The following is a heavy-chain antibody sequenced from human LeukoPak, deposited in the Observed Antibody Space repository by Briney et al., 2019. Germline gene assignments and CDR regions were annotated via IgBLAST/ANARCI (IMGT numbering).Heavy chain of an antibody. V-gene: IGHV3-23*01. D-gene: IGHD3-3*01. CDR3: AKIFLRSDLYYYYYGMDV. CDR1: GFIFSNYA. CDR2: IDSTGAYT. J-gene: IGHJ6*02. Sequence: GGSLRLSCAASGFIFSNYAMSWVRQAPGKGLEWVSAIDSTGAYTWYADSVKGRFTISRDNSKNTLYLQMNSLRAEDTAVYYCAKIFLRSDLYYYYYGMDVWGQGTTVTVSS.